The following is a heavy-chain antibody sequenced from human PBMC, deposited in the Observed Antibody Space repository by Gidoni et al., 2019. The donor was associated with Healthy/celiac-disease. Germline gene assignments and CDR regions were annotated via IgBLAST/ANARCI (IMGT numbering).Heavy chain of an antibody. Sequence: QVQLQESGAGLVKPSETLSLTCTVSGGSISSYYWSWIRQPPGKGLEWIGYSYYSGSTNYNPSLKSRVTISVDTSKNQFSLKLSSVTAADTAVYYCARLRYLGYDAFDIWGQGTMVTVSS. CDR3: ARLRYLGYDAFDI. CDR2: SYYSGST. J-gene: IGHJ3*02. D-gene: IGHD1-1*01. CDR1: GGSISSYY. V-gene: IGHV4-59*08.